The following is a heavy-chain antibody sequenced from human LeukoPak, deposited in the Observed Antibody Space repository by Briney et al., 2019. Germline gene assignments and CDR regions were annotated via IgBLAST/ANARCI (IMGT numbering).Heavy chain of an antibody. CDR1: GFTVSSNY. V-gene: IGHV3-53*01. D-gene: IGHD2-21*02. CDR2: IYSGGST. CDR3: ARVHPSIVVVTAIPYYYYYYMDV. J-gene: IGHJ6*03. Sequence: GGSLRLSCAASGFTVSSNYMSWVRQAPGKGLEWVSVIYSGGSTYYADSVKGRFTISRDNSKNTLYLQINSLRAEDTAVYYCARVHPSIVVVTAIPYYYYYYMDVWGKGTTVTVSS.